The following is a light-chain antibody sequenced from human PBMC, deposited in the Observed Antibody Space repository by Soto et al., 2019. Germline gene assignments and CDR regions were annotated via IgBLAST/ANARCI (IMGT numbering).Light chain of an antibody. Sequence: DIQMTQSPSTLSASVGDRVTITCRASQSISSWLAWYKQKPGKAPKLLIYDASSLESGVPSRFSGSGSWTEFTLPSRSLQPEEFATCDCPQYNSYSPRTGGQGPNVEIQ. V-gene: IGKV1-5*01. CDR2: DAS. CDR1: QSISSW. J-gene: IGKJ1*01. CDR3: PQYNSYSPRT.